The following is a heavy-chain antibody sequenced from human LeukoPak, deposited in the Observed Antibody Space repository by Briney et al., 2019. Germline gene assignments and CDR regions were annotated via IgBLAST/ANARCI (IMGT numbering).Heavy chain of an antibody. CDR3: ARVQGRRVAARAVDY. CDR2: INHSGST. J-gene: IGHJ4*02. CDR1: GGSFSGYY. D-gene: IGHD6-25*01. Sequence: ETLSLNCAVYGGSFSGYYWSWIRQPPGKGLEWIGEINHSGSTNYNPSLKSRVTISVDTSKNQFSPKLSSVTAADTAVYYCARVQGRRVAARAVDYWGPESLGNVSS. V-gene: IGHV4-34*01.